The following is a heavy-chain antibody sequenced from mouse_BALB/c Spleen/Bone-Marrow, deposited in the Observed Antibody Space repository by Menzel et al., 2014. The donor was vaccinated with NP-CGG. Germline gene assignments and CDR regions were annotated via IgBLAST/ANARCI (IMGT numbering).Heavy chain of an antibody. CDR2: INPYNGGT. CDR1: GYSFTGYT. CDR3: ARGHYYGYYFDY. J-gene: IGHJ2*01. V-gene: IGHV1-18*01. Sequence: EVKLVESGPELVKPGASMKISCKASGYSFTGYTMNWVKQSHGKNLGWIGLINPYNGGTSYNQKFKGKATLTVDKSSSTAYMELLSLTSEDSAVYDCARGHYYGYYFDYWGQGTTLTVSS. D-gene: IGHD1-2*01.